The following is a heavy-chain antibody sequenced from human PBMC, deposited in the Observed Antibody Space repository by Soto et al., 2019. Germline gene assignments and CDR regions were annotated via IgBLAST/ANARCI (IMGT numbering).Heavy chain of an antibody. CDR1: GGTFSSYA. V-gene: IGHV1-69*06. J-gene: IGHJ4*02. CDR2: IIPIFGSA. D-gene: IGHD3-22*01. CDR3: ADDSSGYYYFDY. Sequence: VASVKVSCKASGGTFSSYAISWVRQAPGQGLEWMGGIIPIFGSANYAQKFQGRVTITADKSTSTAYMELSSLRSEDTAVYYCADDSSGYYYFDYWGQGTLVTVSS.